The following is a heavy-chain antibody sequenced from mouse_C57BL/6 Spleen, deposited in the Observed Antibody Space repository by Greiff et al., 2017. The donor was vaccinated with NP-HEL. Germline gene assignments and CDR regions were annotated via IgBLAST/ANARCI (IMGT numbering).Heavy chain of an antibody. V-gene: IGHV1-85*01. Sequence: VQLQQSGPELVKPGASVKLSCKASGYTFTSYDINWVKQRPGQGLEWIGWIYPRDGSTKYNEKFKGKATLTVDTSSSTAHMELHSLTSEDSAVYFCADYYGSSYGYFDVWGTGTTVTVSS. CDR1: GYTFTSYD. CDR2: IYPRDGST. CDR3: ADYYGSSYGYFDV. D-gene: IGHD1-1*01. J-gene: IGHJ1*03.